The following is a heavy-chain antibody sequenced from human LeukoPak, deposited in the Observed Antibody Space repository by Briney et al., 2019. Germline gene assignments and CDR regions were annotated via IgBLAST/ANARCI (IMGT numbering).Heavy chain of an antibody. CDR1: GFTFSSYG. J-gene: IGHJ4*02. CDR3: AKDDYSSPFKY. V-gene: IGHV3-30*18. CDR2: ISYDGSNK. Sequence: PGGSLRLFCAASGFTFSSYGMHWVRQAPGKGLEWVAVISYDGSNKYYADSVKGRFTISRDNSKNTLYLQMNSLRAEDTAVYYCAKDDYSSPFKYWGQGTLVTVSS. D-gene: IGHD4-4*01.